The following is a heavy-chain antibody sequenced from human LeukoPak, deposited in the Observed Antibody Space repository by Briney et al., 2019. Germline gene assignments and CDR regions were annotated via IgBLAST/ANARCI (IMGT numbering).Heavy chain of an antibody. Sequence: SETLSLTCTVSGGSIRSSYYYWGWIRQPPGKGLEWIGSIYDSGSTYYNPSLKSRVTISVDTSKNQFSLKLNSVTAADTAVYYCARGRYNWKFGWFDPWGQGTLVTVSS. V-gene: IGHV4-39*01. D-gene: IGHD1-1*01. J-gene: IGHJ5*02. CDR3: ARGRYNWKFGWFDP. CDR1: GGSIRSSYYY. CDR2: IYDSGST.